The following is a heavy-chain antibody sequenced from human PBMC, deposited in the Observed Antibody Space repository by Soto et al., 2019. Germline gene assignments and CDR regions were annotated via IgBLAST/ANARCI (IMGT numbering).Heavy chain of an antibody. CDR3: ARDCSGGSCYPGMDV. Sequence: EVQLLESGGGLVQPGGSLRLSCAVSGFSFSTYGVTWVRQAPGKGLEWVCGVSGGSGVTHYADSVRGRFTITGDDSKNTVYLQMHSLRVEDTAVYYCARDCSGGSCYPGMDVWGQGTTVTVSS. CDR1: GFSFSTYG. D-gene: IGHD2-15*01. CDR2: VSGGSGVT. V-gene: IGHV3-23*01. J-gene: IGHJ6*02.